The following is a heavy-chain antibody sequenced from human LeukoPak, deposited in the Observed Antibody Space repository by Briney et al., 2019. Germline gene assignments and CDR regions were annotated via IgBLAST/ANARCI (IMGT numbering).Heavy chain of an antibody. V-gene: IGHV1-8*01. CDR2: MNPHSGST. Sequence: GASVKVSCKASGYTFNSYDINWVRQATGQGREWTGWMNPHSGSTGYAQKFQGGVTMTRNTSISTAYMELSSLRSEDTAGYYCARGLATESDYCDSSGYYRYWGQGTLVTVSS. CDR1: GYTFNSYD. CDR3: ARGLATESDYCDSSGYYRY. J-gene: IGHJ4*02. D-gene: IGHD3-22*01.